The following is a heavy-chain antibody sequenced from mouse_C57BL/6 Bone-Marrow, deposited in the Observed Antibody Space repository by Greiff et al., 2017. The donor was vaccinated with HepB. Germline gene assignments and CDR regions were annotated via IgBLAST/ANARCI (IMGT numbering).Heavy chain of an antibody. CDR3: ARDGDPTGYFDV. CDR1: GFTFSDYY. D-gene: IGHD2-10*01. CDR2: INYDGSST. J-gene: IGHJ1*03. V-gene: IGHV5-16*01. Sequence: EVMLVESEGGLVQPGRSMKLSCTASGFTFSDYYMAWVRQVPEKGLEWVANINYDGSSTYYLDSLKSRFIISRDNAKNILYLQMSSLKSEDTATYYCARDGDPTGYFDVWGTGTTVTVSS.